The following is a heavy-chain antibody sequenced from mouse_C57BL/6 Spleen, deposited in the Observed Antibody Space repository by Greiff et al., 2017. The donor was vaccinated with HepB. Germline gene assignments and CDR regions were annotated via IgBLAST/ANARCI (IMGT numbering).Heavy chain of an antibody. CDR2: IYPCDGET. D-gene: IGHD2-2*01. CDR1: GYAFTSYW. V-gene: IGHV1-80*01. CDR3: VYGYDAWVAY. Sequence: VQLQQSGAELVKPGASVKISCKASGYAFTSYWMNWVKQRPGKGLEWIGQIYPCDGETNYNGKFKGKATLTADKSSSTAYMQLSSLTSEDSAVYFCVYGYDAWVAYWGQGTLVTVSS. J-gene: IGHJ3*01.